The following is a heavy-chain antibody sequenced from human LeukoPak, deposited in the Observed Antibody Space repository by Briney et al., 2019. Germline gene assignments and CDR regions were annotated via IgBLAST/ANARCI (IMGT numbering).Heavy chain of an antibody. V-gene: IGHV1-8*02. D-gene: IGHD2-8*01. CDR1: GYTFTGYY. CDR2: INPNSGNT. Sequence: ASVKVSCKASGYTFTGYYMHWVRQAPGQGLEWMGWINPNSGNTGYAQKFQGRVTVTRNTSISTAYMELSSLRSEDTAVYYCARGPPPGYCTNGVCYQADYYYYYGMDVWGQGTTVTVSS. J-gene: IGHJ6*02. CDR3: ARGPPPGYCTNGVCYQADYYYYYGMDV.